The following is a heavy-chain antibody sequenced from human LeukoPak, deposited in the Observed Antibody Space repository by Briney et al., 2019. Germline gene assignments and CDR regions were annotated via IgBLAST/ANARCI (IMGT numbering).Heavy chain of an antibody. Sequence: SETLSLTCAVSGGSISSNSYYWGWIRQPPGKGLEWIGSIYYSGSTYYNPSLRSQLTMSVDTSKNQFSLKLSSVTAADTAVYYCARDMGTLYSSGWYLFDYWGQGTLVTVSS. D-gene: IGHD6-13*01. V-gene: IGHV4-39*07. CDR1: GGSISSNSYY. CDR2: IYYSGST. J-gene: IGHJ4*02. CDR3: ARDMGTLYSSGWYLFDY.